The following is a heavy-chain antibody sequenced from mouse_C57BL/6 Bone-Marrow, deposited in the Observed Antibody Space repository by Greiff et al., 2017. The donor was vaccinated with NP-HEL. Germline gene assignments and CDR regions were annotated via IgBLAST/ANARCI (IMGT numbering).Heavy chain of an antibody. J-gene: IGHJ2*01. D-gene: IGHD1-1*01. CDR1: GYTFTSYW. V-gene: IGHV1-7*01. CDR3: AREFYGSSSYFDY. CDR2: INPSSGYT. Sequence: QVQLKQSGAELAKPGASVKLSCKASGYTFTSYWMHWVKQRPGQGLEWIGYINPSSGYTKYNQKFKGKATLTADKSSSTAYMQLSSLTYEDSAVYYCAREFYGSSSYFDYWGQGTTLTVSS.